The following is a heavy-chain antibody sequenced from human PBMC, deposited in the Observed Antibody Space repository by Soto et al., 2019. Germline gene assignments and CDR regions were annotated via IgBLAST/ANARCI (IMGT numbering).Heavy chain of an antibody. Sequence: QVQLVESGGGVVQPGTSLRLSCSASGFTLSGVDMHWVRQAPGKGLEWVAVMSYDGRNQYYADSVKGRFTVSRDSSKSPLYLQINSLRTEDAAVYYCAKGGWYTSSSRSDCWGQGTLVTVSS. CDR1: GFTLSGVD. CDR3: AKGGWYTSSSRSDC. D-gene: IGHD6-6*01. J-gene: IGHJ4*02. CDR2: MSYDGRNQ. V-gene: IGHV3-30*18.